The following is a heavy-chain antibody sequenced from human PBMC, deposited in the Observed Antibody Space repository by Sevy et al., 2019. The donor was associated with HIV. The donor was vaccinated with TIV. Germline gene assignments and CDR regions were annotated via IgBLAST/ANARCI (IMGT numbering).Heavy chain of an antibody. CDR3: VRGPNCGVGGCQQISPYCLDV. CDR2: IRNRPNSYTQ. V-gene: IGHV3-72*01. Sequence: GGSLRLSCAASGFTFSDHYVDWVRQAPGKGLEWVGRIRNRPNSYTQEYAASVKGGFTISRDDSRNSVYLQMNSLKTQDSAVYYCVRGPNCGVGGCQQISPYCLDVWGKGATVTVSS. CDR1: GFTFSDHY. D-gene: IGHD2-15*01. J-gene: IGHJ6*03.